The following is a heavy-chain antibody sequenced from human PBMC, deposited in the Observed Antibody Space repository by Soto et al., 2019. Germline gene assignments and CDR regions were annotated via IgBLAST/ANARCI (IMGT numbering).Heavy chain of an antibody. D-gene: IGHD2-15*01. CDR2: INTSGGST. CDR3: AKFYGGKSAHTYTIDP. J-gene: IGHJ5*02. Sequence: GSLRLSCAASGFTFGTYAMSWVRQAPGKGLEWVSTINTSGGSTYYADSVKGRFTISRDNSKNTRYLQMNSLRPEDTAVYYCAKFYGGKSAHTYTIDPWGQGTLVTVSS. V-gene: IGHV3-23*01. CDR1: GFTFGTYA.